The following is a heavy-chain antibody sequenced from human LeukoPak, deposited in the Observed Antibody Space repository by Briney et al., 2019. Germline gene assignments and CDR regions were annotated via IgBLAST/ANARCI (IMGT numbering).Heavy chain of an antibody. CDR2: INHSGST. J-gene: IGHJ4*02. D-gene: IGHD3-10*01. Sequence: SETLSLTCAVYGGSFSGYYWSWIRQPPGKGLEWIGEINHSGSTNYNPSLKSRVTISVDTSKNQFSLKLSSVTAADTAVYYCAKPYYYGSGSFFDYWGQGTLVTVSS. CDR3: AKPYYYGSGSFFDY. CDR1: GGSFSGYY. V-gene: IGHV4-34*01.